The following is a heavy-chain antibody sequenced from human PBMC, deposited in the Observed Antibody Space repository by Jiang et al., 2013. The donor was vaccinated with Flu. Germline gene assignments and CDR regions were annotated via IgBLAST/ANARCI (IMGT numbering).Heavy chain of an antibody. D-gene: IGHD6-19*01. J-gene: IGHJ4*02. V-gene: IGHV3-74*01. Sequence: RLSCAASGFTFSSYWMHWVRQAPGKGLVWVSRINSDGSSTSYADSVKGRFTISRDNAKNTLYLQMNSLRAEGTAVYYCARASGWYYFDYWGQGTLVHRLL. CDR2: INSDGSST. CDR3: ARASGWYYFDY. CDR1: GFTFSSYW.